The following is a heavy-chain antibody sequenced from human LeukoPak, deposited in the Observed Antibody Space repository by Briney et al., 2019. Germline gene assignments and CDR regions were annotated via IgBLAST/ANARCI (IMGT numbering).Heavy chain of an antibody. CDR3: ASIYYDSSGPFDDAFDI. CDR1: GFTFSRYW. D-gene: IGHD3-22*01. V-gene: IGHV3-20*01. J-gene: IGHJ3*02. Sequence: GGSLRLSCAASGFTFSRYWMHWVRQAPGKGLVWVSGINWNGGSTGYADSVKGRFTISRDNAKNSLYLQMNSLRAEDTALYHCASIYYDSSGPFDDAFDIWGQGTMVTVSS. CDR2: INWNGGST.